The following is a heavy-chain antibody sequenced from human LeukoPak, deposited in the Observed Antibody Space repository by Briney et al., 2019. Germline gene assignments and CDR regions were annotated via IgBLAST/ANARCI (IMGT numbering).Heavy chain of an antibody. Sequence: ASVKVSCKAFGYTFTGYYMHWMRQAPGQGLEWMGWMNPNSGGTNYAQKFQGRVTMTRDTSISTAYMELSRLRSDHTAVYYCARVLSITGTTTDYWGQGTLVTVSS. V-gene: IGHV1-2*02. CDR1: GYTFTGYY. CDR2: MNPNSGGT. CDR3: ARVLSITGTTTDY. J-gene: IGHJ4*02. D-gene: IGHD1-20*01.